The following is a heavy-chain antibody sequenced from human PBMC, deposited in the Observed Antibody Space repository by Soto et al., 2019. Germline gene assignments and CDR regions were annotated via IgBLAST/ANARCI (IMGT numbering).Heavy chain of an antibody. CDR3: IRDVRSVSAFLLNRSSDL. J-gene: IGHJ2*01. D-gene: IGHD3-10*02. Sequence: PPGKGLEWIGSIYYSGSTYYNPSLKSRVTISVDTSKNQFSLKLSSVTVFYIQAEDGIRDVRSVSAFLLNRSSDL. V-gene: IGHV4-39*01. CDR2: IYYSGST.